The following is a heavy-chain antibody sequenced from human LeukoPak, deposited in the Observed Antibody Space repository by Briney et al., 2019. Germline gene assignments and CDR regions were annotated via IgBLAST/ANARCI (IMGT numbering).Heavy chain of an antibody. CDR3: ARGQRWLQSQGFDY. CDR2: INPNSGGT. J-gene: IGHJ4*02. CDR1: GYTFTGYY. V-gene: IGHV1-2*02. D-gene: IGHD5-24*01. Sequence: ASVKVSCKASGYTFTGYYMHWVRQAPGQGLERMGWINPNSGGTNYAQKFQGRVTMTRDTSISTAYMELSRLRSDDTAVYYCARGQRWLQSQGFDYWGQGTLVTVSS.